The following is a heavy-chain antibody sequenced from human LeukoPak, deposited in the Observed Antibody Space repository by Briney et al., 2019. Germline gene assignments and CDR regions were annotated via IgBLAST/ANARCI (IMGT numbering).Heavy chain of an antibody. J-gene: IGHJ4*02. D-gene: IGHD5-12*01. CDR2: NSGGSS. Sequence: GGSLRLSRAASGFTFSTYGVYWVRQAPGKGLEWVSSNSGGSSYYADSVKGRFTISRDNAKNSLYLQMNSLRAEDTAVYYCARYGGSGYDLDYWGQGTLVTVSS. CDR3: ARYGGSGYDLDY. CDR1: GFTFSTYG. V-gene: IGHV3-21*01.